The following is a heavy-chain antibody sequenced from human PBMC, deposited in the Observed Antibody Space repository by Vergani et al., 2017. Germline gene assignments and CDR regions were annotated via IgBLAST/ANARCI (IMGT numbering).Heavy chain of an antibody. CDR3: ARGSYDSGSYHYAFDI. D-gene: IGHD1-26*01. CDR2: INSDGSST. CDR1: GFTFSSYW. V-gene: IGHV3-74*01. J-gene: IGHJ3*02. Sequence: EVQLVESGGGLVQSGGSLRLFCAVSGFTFSSYWLHWVRQAPGKGLVWVSRINSDGSSTRYADSLKGRFTISRDNAKNTLYLQMNSLSAEDTAVYYCARGSYDSGSYHYAFDIWGQGTMVTVSS.